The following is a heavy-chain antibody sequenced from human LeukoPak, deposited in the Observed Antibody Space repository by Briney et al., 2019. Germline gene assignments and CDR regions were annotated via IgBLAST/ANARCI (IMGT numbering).Heavy chain of an antibody. CDR3: ASGPAPIVVVPAAMGYYGMDV. CDR1: GGSFSGYY. J-gene: IGHJ6*02. D-gene: IGHD2-2*01. V-gene: IGHV4-34*01. CDR2: INHSGST. Sequence: SETLSLTCAVYGGSFSGYYWSWIRQPPGKGLEWIGEINHSGSTNYNPSLKSRVTISVDTSKNQFSLKLSSVTAADTAVYYCASGPAPIVVVPAAMGYYGMDVWGQGTTVTVSS.